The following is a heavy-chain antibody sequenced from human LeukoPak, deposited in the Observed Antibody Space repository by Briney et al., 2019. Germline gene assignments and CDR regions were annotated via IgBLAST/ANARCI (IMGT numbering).Heavy chain of an antibody. CDR1: GDSISSSNW. D-gene: IGHD2-15*01. J-gene: IGHJ6*04. CDR2: IYHSGST. V-gene: IGHV4-4*02. Sequence: PSETLSLTCAVSGDSISSSNWWSWVRQPPGKGLEWIGEIYHSGSTNYNPSLKSRVTISVDKSKNQFSLKLSSVTAADTAVYYCARSGSYCSGGSCYPIYYYYYYGMDVWGKGTTVTVSS. CDR3: ARSGSYCSGGSCYPIYYYYYYGMDV.